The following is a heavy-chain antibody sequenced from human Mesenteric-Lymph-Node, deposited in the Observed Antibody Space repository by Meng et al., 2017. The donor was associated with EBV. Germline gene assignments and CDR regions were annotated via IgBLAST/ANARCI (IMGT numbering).Heavy chain of an antibody. CDR1: GASIGPGDG. D-gene: IGHD4-17*01. CDR2: THHTGST. Sequence: LQQSGPGLVKPSGTLSLTCNVPGASIGPGDGWSWFRRPPGQGLEWIGETHHTGSTNYNPSLRSRVTISGDNSKNQFSLRLNSVTAADTAVYYCARGWGHADYFAEYFHNWGQGTLVTVSS. J-gene: IGHJ1*01. V-gene: IGHV4-4*02. CDR3: ARGWGHADYFAEYFHN.